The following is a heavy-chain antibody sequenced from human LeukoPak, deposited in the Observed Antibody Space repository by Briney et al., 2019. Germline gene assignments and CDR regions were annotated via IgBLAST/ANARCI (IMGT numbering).Heavy chain of an antibody. CDR3: AKWVYYYDSSVYLTHFDY. Sequence: SLRLSCAASGFTFSSYSMHWLRPAPGKGLEWVSDISWNSGSIQYEDSEKGRFTISRDNDKDSLYLQMNSLRAEDTVLYYFAKWVYYYDSSVYLTHFDYWGRGTLVTVS. D-gene: IGHD3-22*01. J-gene: IGHJ4*02. CDR1: GFTFSSYS. V-gene: IGHV3-9*01. CDR2: ISWNSGSI.